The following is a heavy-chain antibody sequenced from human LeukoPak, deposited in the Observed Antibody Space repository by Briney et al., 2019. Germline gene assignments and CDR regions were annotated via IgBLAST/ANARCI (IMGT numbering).Heavy chain of an antibody. Sequence: PSETLSLTCTVSGGSISSSSYYWGWIRQPPGKGLEWIGSIYYSGSTYYNPSLKSRVTISVDMSKNQFSLKLSSVTAADTAVYYCARRQEYYYGSGSYYNAPVHWGQGTLVTVSS. CDR3: ARRQEYYYGSGSYYNAPVH. V-gene: IGHV4-39*01. D-gene: IGHD3-10*01. CDR2: IYYSGST. J-gene: IGHJ4*02. CDR1: GGSISSSSYY.